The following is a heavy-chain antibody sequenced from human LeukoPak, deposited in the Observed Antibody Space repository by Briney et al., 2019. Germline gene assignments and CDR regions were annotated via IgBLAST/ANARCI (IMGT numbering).Heavy chain of an antibody. V-gene: IGHV3-23*01. CDR2: ISGSGGST. CDR1: EFTFSSYA. CDR3: AKAGLRYSRSYYYYGMDV. J-gene: IGHJ6*04. Sequence: GGSLRLSCAASEFTFSSYAMSWVRQPPGKGLEWVSAISGSGGSTYYADSVKGRFTISRDNSKNTLYLQMNSLRAEDTAVYFCAKAGLRYSRSYYYYGMDVWGKGTTVTVSS. D-gene: IGHD3-9*01.